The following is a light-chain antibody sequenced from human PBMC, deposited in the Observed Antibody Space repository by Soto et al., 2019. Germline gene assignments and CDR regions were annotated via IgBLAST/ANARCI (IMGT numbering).Light chain of an antibody. CDR2: DVN. V-gene: IGLV2-11*01. CDR1: SSDVGGYNY. Sequence: QSALTQPRSVSGSPGQSVTISCTGTSSDVGGYNYVSWYQQHPGKAPKVMIYDVNKRPSGVPDRFSGSKSGNTASLTISGLQAEDEADYYCCSYAGNYTWVFGGGTKLTVL. J-gene: IGLJ2*01. CDR3: CSYAGNYTWV.